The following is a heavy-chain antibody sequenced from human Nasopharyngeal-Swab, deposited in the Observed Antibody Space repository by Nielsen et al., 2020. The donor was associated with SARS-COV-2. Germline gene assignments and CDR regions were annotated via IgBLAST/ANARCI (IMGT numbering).Heavy chain of an antibody. CDR3: ARSPHYYYYMDV. J-gene: IGHJ6*03. Sequence: WIRQPPGKGLQWIGSVYYTGSTYYNPSLKSRVTISVDTSNNQFSLKLRSATAADTAVYYCARSPHYYYYMDVWGTGTTVTVSS. V-gene: IGHV4-39*01. CDR2: VYYTGST.